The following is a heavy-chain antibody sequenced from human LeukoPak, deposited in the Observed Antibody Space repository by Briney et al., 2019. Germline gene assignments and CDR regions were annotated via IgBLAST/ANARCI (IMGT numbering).Heavy chain of an antibody. D-gene: IGHD5-18*01. V-gene: IGHV3-23*01. J-gene: IGHJ5*02. CDR2: ITDSGGRT. CDR1: EFTFRNYG. Sequence: PGGSLRLSCAASEFTFRNYGMSWVRQAPGKGLEWVSSITDSGGRTYHADSVKGRFTISRNNFNNTLYLQMNNLRLEDTAVYYCAPLAVDTAMVTSWGQGTLVTVSS. CDR3: APLAVDTAMVTS.